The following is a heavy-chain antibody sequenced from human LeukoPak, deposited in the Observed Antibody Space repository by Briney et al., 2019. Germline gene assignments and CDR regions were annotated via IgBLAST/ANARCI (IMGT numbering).Heavy chain of an antibody. D-gene: IGHD2-15*01. J-gene: IGHJ4*02. Sequence: GGSLRLPCAASGFTFSIYSMNWVRQAPGEGLEWLSYISADSNTIYYADSVKGRFTISRDNSKNTLFLQMNSLRAEDTAVYYCAKGVDYCSGGSCPADYWGPGTLVTVSS. CDR2: ISADSNTI. V-gene: IGHV3-48*01. CDR1: GFTFSIYS. CDR3: AKGVDYCSGGSCPADY.